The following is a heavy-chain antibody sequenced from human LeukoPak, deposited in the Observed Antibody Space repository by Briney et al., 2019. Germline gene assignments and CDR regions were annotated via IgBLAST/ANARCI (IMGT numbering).Heavy chain of an antibody. Sequence: PGGSLRLSCAASAFSFSKFALIWVRQAPGKGLEWVSAITANGGYTLYADAVKGRFTISRDNSKNTLYLQMNSLRAEDTAAYYCAKPLRNRGNDAFDIWGQGTMVTVSS. CDR3: AKPLRNRGNDAFDI. CDR1: AFSFSKFA. CDR2: ITANGGYT. D-gene: IGHD3-10*01. V-gene: IGHV3-23*01. J-gene: IGHJ3*02.